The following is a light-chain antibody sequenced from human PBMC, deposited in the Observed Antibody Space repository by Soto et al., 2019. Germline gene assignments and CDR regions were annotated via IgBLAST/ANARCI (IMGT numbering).Light chain of an antibody. J-gene: IGKJ1*01. V-gene: IGKV3-20*01. CDR1: QSVSSDY. CDR2: EAS. Sequence: ENVLTQSPGTLSLSPGERATLSCRASQSVSSDYLAWYQQKPGQPPRLLIYEASTRAIGIPDRFSGSGSGTEFTLTISRLEPEDFAVYFCQHFGHSPLWTFGQGTKVEVK. CDR3: QHFGHSPLWT.